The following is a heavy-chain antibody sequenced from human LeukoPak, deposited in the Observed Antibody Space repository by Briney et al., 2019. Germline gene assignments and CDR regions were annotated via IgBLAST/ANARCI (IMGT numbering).Heavy chain of an antibody. D-gene: IGHD2-21*02. Sequence: ASVKVSCKASGYTFTSYDINWMRQAPGQGLEWVGWMNPNSGNTGYAQKFQGRVTITRNTSISTAYMELSSLRSEDTAVYYCARTCGGDCYSGFDYWGQGTLVTVSS. CDR1: GYTFTSYD. V-gene: IGHV1-8*01. CDR2: MNPNSGNT. CDR3: ARTCGGDCYSGFDY. J-gene: IGHJ4*02.